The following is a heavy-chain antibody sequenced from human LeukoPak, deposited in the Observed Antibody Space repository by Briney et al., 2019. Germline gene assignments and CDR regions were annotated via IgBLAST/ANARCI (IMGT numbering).Heavy chain of an antibody. Sequence: GGSLRLSCAASGFTFSSYSMNWVRQAPGKGLEWVSYISSSSSTIYYADSVKGRFTISRDNAKNSLYLQMNSLRAEDTAVCYCAREGGYCSGGSCYWDDYWGQGTLVTVSS. D-gene: IGHD2-15*01. J-gene: IGHJ4*02. CDR2: ISSSSSTI. V-gene: IGHV3-48*01. CDR1: GFTFSSYS. CDR3: AREGGYCSGGSCYWDDY.